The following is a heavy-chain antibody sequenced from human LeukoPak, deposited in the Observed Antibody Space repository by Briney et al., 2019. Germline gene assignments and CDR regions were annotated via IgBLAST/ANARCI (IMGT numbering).Heavy chain of an antibody. CDR1: GFTFSSYA. J-gene: IGHJ4*02. V-gene: IGHV3-23*01. Sequence: PGGSLILSCAASGFTFSSYAMSWVRQAPGKGLEWVSANCGSGGSTYYADSVKGRFNIYRDNSKNTLYMQMNSLRAEDTAVYECARKDSSVYYYPFDYWGQGTLVTASS. CDR3: ARKDSSVYYYPFDY. CDR2: NCGSGGST. D-gene: IGHD3-22*01.